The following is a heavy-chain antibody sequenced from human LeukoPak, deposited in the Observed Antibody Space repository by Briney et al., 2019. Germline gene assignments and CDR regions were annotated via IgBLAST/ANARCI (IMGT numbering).Heavy chain of an antibody. CDR3: ARRLTQYDCFDP. V-gene: IGHV4-34*01. Sequence: SETLSLTCGVFGGSLSGYSWTWIRQPPGKGLEWIGSIYYSGSTYYNPSLKSRVTISVDTSKNQFSLHLNSVTPEDTAVYYCARRLTQYDCFDPWGQGILVTVSS. CDR2: IYYSGST. D-gene: IGHD2-2*01. J-gene: IGHJ5*02. CDR1: GGSLSGYS.